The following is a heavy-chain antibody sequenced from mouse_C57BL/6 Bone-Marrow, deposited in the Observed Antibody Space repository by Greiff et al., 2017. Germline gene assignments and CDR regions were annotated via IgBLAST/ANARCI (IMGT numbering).Heavy chain of an antibody. CDR3: ARRPVYYGSRMDFDY. D-gene: IGHD1-1*01. Sequence: EVQLQQPGPELVKPGASVKIPCKASGYTFTDYNMDWVKQSHGKSLEWIGDINPNNGGTIYNQKFKGKATLTVDKSSSTAYMELRSLTSEYTAVYYCARRPVYYGSRMDFDYWGQGTTLTVSS. V-gene: IGHV1-18*01. J-gene: IGHJ2*01. CDR2: INPNNGGT. CDR1: GYTFTDYN.